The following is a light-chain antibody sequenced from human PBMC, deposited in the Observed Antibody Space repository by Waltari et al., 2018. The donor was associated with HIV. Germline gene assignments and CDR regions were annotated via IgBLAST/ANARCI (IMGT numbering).Light chain of an antibody. J-gene: IGLJ1*01. CDR2: EVS. Sequence: QFAMTQPASVSGSPGPSLPISCTGNSSDVGSYNLVSWYQQHPGKAPKLMIYEVSKRPSGVSNRFSGSKSGNTASLTISGLQAEDEADYYCCSYAGSSTFYVFGTGTKVTVL. CDR1: SSDVGSYNL. CDR3: CSYAGSSTFYV. V-gene: IGLV2-23*02.